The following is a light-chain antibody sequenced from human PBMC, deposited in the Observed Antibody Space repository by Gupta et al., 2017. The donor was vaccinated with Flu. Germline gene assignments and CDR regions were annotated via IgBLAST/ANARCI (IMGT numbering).Light chain of an antibody. CDR1: QSILYSSNNKNY. CDR3: QQYYNTPMYT. V-gene: IGKV4-1*01. CDR2: WAS. Sequence: DIVMTQSPDSLAVSLGERATINCRSSQSILYSSNNKNYLAWYQQKPGQPPKLLIYWASTRESGVPDRFSGSGSATDFTLTISSLQAEDVAVYYCQQYYNTPMYTFGQGTKLDIQ. J-gene: IGKJ2*01.